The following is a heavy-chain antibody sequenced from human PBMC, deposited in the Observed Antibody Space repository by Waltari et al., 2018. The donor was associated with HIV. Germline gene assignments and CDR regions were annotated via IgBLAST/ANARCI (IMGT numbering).Heavy chain of an antibody. J-gene: IGHJ4*02. D-gene: IGHD3-22*01. CDR1: GFTFSDYY. CDR2: INPNSGGT. Sequence: QVQLVQSGAEVKKPGASVKVSCKASGFTFSDYYMHWVRQATGQGLEWMGGINPNSGGTRYSEKFQGRVTMTRDTSISTAYMELFRLRFDDTAIYYCTRVFRGTINYFDSRLGHWGQGTLVTVSS. V-gene: IGHV1-2*02. CDR3: TRVFRGTINYFDSRLGH.